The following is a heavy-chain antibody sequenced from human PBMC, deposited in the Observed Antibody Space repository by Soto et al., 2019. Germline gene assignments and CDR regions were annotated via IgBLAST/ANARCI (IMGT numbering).Heavy chain of an antibody. Sequence: QVQLQESCPGLVKPSETLSLTCTVSGGSISSYYWSWIRQPPGKGLEWIGYIYYSGSTNYNPSLKSRVTISVDTSKNQFYLKLSSVTAADTAVYYCARDGCSSTSWYPPYYYYGMDVWGQGTTVTVSS. CDR2: IYYSGST. J-gene: IGHJ6*02. CDR3: ARDGCSSTSWYPPYYYYGMDV. V-gene: IGHV4-59*01. CDR1: GGSISSYY. D-gene: IGHD2-2*01.